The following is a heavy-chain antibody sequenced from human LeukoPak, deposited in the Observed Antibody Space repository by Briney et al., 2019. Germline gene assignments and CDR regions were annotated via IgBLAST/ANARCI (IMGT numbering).Heavy chain of an antibody. Sequence: GGSLRLSCTASGFAFDDHGMSWVRQVPGKGLEWVSGISWNGGSTGYADPLRGRFTISRDNAKNSLYLQMDSLRAEDTALYYCARAPITSPFYFDYWGQGTLVTVSS. D-gene: IGHD2-2*01. CDR3: ARAPITSPFYFDY. J-gene: IGHJ4*02. CDR2: ISWNGGST. CDR1: GFAFDDHG. V-gene: IGHV3-20*04.